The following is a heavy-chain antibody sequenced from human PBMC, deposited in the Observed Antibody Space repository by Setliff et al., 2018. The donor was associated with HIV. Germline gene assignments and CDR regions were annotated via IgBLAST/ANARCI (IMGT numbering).Heavy chain of an antibody. CDR2: ISGNGRTI. J-gene: IGHJ4*02. D-gene: IGHD3-22*01. V-gene: IGHV3-48*03. CDR3: ARDQTYYFDSSGYSLGY. CDR1: GFTFSSYE. Sequence: LRLSCAASGFTFSSYEMNWVRQAPGKGLEWVSYISGNGRTIYYADSVKGRFTISRDNAKNTLYLQMNSLRADDTAVYYCARDQTYYFDSSGYSLGYWGQGTLVTVSS.